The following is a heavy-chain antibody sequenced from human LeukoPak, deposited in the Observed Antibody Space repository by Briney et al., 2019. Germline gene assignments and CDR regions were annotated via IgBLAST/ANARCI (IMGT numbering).Heavy chain of an antibody. CDR2: IGTAGDT. CDR1: GFTFSSYD. V-gene: IGHV3-13*01. CDR3: ARASIAVAGDY. J-gene: IGHJ4*02. Sequence: RAGGSLRLSCAASGFTFSSYDMHWVRQATGKGLEWVSAIGTAGDTYYPGSVKGRFTISRDNSKNTLYLQMNSLRAEDTAVYYCARASIAVAGDYWGQGTLVTVSS. D-gene: IGHD6-19*01.